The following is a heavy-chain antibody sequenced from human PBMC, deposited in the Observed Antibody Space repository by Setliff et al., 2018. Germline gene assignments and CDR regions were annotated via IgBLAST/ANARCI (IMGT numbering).Heavy chain of an antibody. CDR1: GFTFSSYG. CDR2: IRYDGSNK. CDR3: ANAYNYGYAHYYYGMDV. J-gene: IGHJ6*02. D-gene: IGHD5-18*01. Sequence: PGGSLRLSCAASGFTFSSYGMHWVRQAPGKGLEWVAFIRYDGSNKYYADSVKGRFTISRDNSKNAVYLQRNSLRAEDTSIYYCANAYNYGYAHYYYGMDVWGQGTTVTVSS. V-gene: IGHV3-30*02.